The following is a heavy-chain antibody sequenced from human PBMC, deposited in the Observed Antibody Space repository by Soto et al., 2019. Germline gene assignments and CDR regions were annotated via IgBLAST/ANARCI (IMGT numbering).Heavy chain of an antibody. D-gene: IGHD6-19*01. Sequence: PGELMKICWRGAGYDCATYWIGWVRQMPGKGLEWMGIIYPGDSDTKYSPSFQGQVTISVDKSISTAYLQWSSLKASDTAMYYCARHRYRSGPTDNDMDVWGQGTTVTVSS. CDR1: GYDCATYW. V-gene: IGHV5-51*01. CDR3: ARHRYRSGPTDNDMDV. CDR2: IYPGDSDT. J-gene: IGHJ6*02.